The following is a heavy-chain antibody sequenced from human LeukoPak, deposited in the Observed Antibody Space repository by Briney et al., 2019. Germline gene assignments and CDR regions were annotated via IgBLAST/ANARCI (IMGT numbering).Heavy chain of an antibody. CDR3: ARLHSGGSHAFDI. V-gene: IGHV5-51*01. J-gene: IGHJ3*02. D-gene: IGHD2-15*01. CDR2: IYLGDSDI. CDR1: GYSFTTYW. Sequence: GESLKISCKGSGYSFTTYWIGWVRQMPGKGLEWMGIIYLGDSDIRYSPSFQGQVTISADKSISTAYLQWSSLKASDTAMYYCARLHSGGSHAFDIWGQGTLVTVSS.